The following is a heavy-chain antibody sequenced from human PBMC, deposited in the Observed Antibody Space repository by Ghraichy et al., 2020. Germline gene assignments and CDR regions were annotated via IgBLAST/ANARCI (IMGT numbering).Heavy chain of an antibody. CDR2: IWYDGTNK. J-gene: IGHJ4*02. V-gene: IGHV3-33*06. CDR3: AKETEFFDY. CDR1: GFTFSSFA. D-gene: IGHD1-1*01. Sequence: CAASGFTFSSFAMHWVRQAPGKGLEWVAVIWYDGTNKYYADSVKGRFTISRDNSKNTLYLQMNSLRAEDTAVYYCAKETEFFDYWGQGTLVTVSS.